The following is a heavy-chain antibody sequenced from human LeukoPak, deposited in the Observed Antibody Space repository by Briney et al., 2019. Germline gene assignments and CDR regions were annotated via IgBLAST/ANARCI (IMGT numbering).Heavy chain of an antibody. J-gene: IGHJ3*01. CDR2: TYYRSKWYN. V-gene: IGHV6-1*01. Sequence: SQTLSLTCAISGDSVSSNSAAWSWIRQPPSRGLEWLGRTYYRSKWYNDYAVSVKSRTSINPDTSKNQFSLQLNSVTPEDTAVYYCARDPGSGTPRDALDVWGQGITVTVSS. CDR3: ARDPGSGTPRDALDV. D-gene: IGHD1-1*01. CDR1: GDSVSSNSAA.